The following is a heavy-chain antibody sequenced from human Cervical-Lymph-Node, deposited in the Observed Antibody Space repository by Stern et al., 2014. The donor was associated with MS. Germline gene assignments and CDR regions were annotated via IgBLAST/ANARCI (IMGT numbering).Heavy chain of an antibody. D-gene: IGHD5-18*01. J-gene: IGHJ4*02. CDR3: VKDSSGGYDYFDY. Sequence: EVQLVESGGGLVQPGRSLRLSCGASGFTFADYAMNWVRQAPGKGLEWVSGISWNGRSRVYADSVKDRFTISRDNAKNSLYLQMNSLRPEDTAVYYCVKDSSGGYDYFDYWGQGALVTVSS. V-gene: IGHV3-9*01. CDR1: GFTFADYA. CDR2: ISWNGRSR.